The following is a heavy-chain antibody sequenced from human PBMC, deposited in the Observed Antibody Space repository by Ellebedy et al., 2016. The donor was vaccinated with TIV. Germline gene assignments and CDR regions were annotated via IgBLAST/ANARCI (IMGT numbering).Heavy chain of an antibody. J-gene: IGHJ2*01. CDR3: ARSLMIFSFDKCYFDF. V-gene: IGHV4-39*01. D-gene: IGHD3/OR15-3a*01. CDR2: IIDTGST. Sequence: SETLSLTCTVSGGSISGSSYYWGWIRQPPGKGLEWIGNIIDTGSTYYNPSLKSRVIISVDTSKNQFSLKLSSVTAADTAVYYCARSLMIFSFDKCYFDFWGRGTLVTVSS. CDR1: GGSISGSSYY.